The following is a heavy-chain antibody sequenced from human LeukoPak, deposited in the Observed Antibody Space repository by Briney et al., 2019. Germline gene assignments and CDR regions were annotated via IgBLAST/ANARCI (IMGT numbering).Heavy chain of an antibody. J-gene: IGHJ4*02. D-gene: IGHD2-2*01. Sequence: PSETLSLTCAVSGGSISCGGYSWSWIRQPPGKGLEWIGYIYHSGSTYYNPSLKSRVTISVDRSKNQFSLKLSSVTAADTAVYYCARAKGYCSSTSCSYYFDYWGQGTLVTVSS. CDR1: GGSISCGGYS. V-gene: IGHV4-30-2*01. CDR3: ARAKGYCSSTSCSYYFDY. CDR2: IYHSGST.